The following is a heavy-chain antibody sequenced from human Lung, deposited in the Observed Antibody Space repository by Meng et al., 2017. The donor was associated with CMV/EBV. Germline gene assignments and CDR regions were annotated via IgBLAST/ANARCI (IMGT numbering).Heavy chain of an antibody. D-gene: IGHD3-3*01. CDR1: GGTFSSYA. CDR3: ARVTIFGAYGMDV. J-gene: IGHJ6*02. CDR2: IIPIFGTA. Sequence: SVXVSCKASGGTFSSYAISWVRQAPGQGLEWMGGIIPIFGTANYAQKFQGRVTITTDESTSTAYMELSSLRSEDTAVYYCARVTIFGAYGMDVWGQGPTVTVSS. V-gene: IGHV1-69*05.